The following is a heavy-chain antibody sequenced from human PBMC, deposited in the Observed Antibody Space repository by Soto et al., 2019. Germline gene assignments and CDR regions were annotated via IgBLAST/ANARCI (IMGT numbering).Heavy chain of an antibody. J-gene: IGHJ3*02. Sequence: XGSLRLSFAACGFTFSSYAVHWVRQAPGKGLEWVVVIWYDGSDKSYADSVKGRFTISRDNSTDTVYLQMNSLRAEDTAVYYCARELQMVTTHAFDIWGQGTMVTVSS. CDR1: GFTFSSYA. D-gene: IGHD4-17*01. CDR3: ARELQMVTTHAFDI. CDR2: IWYDGSDK. V-gene: IGHV3-33*01.